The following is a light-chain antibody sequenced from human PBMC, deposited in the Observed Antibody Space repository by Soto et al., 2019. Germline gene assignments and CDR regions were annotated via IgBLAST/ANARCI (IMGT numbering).Light chain of an antibody. J-gene: IGLJ2*01. V-gene: IGLV2-23*01. CDR3: CSYADSSTPVV. CDR2: EGN. CDR1: RSDIV. Sequence: SVLTQPASVSGSRGHSITISCTGTRSDIVSWYQQHPGKAPKVMIYEGNKRPSGVSDRFSGSKSGNTASLTISGLQAEDEADYYCCSYADSSTPVVFGGGTQLTVL.